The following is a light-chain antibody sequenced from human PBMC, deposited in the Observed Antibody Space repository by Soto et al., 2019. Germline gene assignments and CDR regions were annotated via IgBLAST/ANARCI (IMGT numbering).Light chain of an antibody. CDR3: QQSYSTPLT. J-gene: IGKJ4*01. CDR1: QNINNY. Sequence: DIQMTQSPSSLSASVGDRVTITCRASQNINNYLNWYQQKPGKAPNLLIYSTSNLQSGVPSRFSGSGSGTDFTLTISSLQPEDFASYYCQQSYSTPLTVGGGTKV. V-gene: IGKV1-39*01. CDR2: STS.